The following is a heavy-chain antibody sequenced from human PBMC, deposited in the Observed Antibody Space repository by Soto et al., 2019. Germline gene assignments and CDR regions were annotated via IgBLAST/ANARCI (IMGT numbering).Heavy chain of an antibody. Sequence: SGPTLVKPTQTLTLTCTFSGFSLSTSGVGVGWIRQPPGKALEWLALISWDDDKRYKPSLKSMLTITKDTSKNQVVLTMTNMDPVDTATYYCAHRGHSGGSGSYAHDAFDIWGQGTMVTVSS. CDR3: AHRGHSGGSGSYAHDAFDI. D-gene: IGHD3-10*01. CDR2: ISWDDDK. V-gene: IGHV2-5*02. J-gene: IGHJ3*02. CDR1: GFSLSTSGVG.